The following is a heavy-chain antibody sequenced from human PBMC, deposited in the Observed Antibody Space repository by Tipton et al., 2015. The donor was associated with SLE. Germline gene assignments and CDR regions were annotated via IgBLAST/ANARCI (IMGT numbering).Heavy chain of an antibody. CDR3: ARRADGFDI. Sequence: TLSLTCPVSGGSINSGSYYWSWIRQPAGKGLEWIGRIYTSGNTNYNPSHKSRVTVSADTSKNQFSLRLRSVTAADTAVYYCARRADGFDIWGQGTMVTVSS. CDR1: GGSINSGSYY. CDR2: IYTSGNT. V-gene: IGHV4-61*02. J-gene: IGHJ3*02.